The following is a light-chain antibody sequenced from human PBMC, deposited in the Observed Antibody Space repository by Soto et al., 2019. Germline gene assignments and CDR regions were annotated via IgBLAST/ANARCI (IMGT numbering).Light chain of an antibody. CDR3: QSYDSSLSGPV. CDR2: GNS. J-gene: IGLJ2*01. CDR1: SSNIGAGYD. V-gene: IGLV1-40*01. Sequence: QSVLTQPPSVSGAQGQRVTSSCTGSSSNIGAGYDVHWYQQLPGTAPKLLIYGNSNRPSGVPDRFSGSKSGTSASLAITGLQAEDEADYYCQSYDSSLSGPVFGGGTKLTVL.